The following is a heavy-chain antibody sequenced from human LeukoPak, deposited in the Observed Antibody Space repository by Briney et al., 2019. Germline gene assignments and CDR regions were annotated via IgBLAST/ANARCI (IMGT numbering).Heavy chain of an antibody. Sequence: ASVKVSCKASGYTFTSYGISWVRQAPGQGLEWMGGIIPIFGTANYAQKFQGRVTITTDESTSTAYMELSSLRSEDTAVYYCARDFRDAFDIWGQGTMVTVSS. CDR1: GYTFTSYG. J-gene: IGHJ3*02. V-gene: IGHV1-69*05. CDR3: ARDFRDAFDI. CDR2: IIPIFGTA.